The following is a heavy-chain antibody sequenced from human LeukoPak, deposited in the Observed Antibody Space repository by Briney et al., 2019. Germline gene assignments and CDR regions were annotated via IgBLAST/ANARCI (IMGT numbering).Heavy chain of an antibody. V-gene: IGHV4-61*02. D-gene: IGHD5-12*01. Sequence: SETLSLTCTVSGGSISSSSYYWGWIRQPAGKGLEWIGRIYTSGSTNYSPSLKSRVTMSVDTSKNQFSLKLSSVTAADTAVYYCARVFRYSGYDYLFDYWGQGTLVTVSS. J-gene: IGHJ4*02. CDR1: GGSISSSSYY. CDR3: ARVFRYSGYDYLFDY. CDR2: IYTSGST.